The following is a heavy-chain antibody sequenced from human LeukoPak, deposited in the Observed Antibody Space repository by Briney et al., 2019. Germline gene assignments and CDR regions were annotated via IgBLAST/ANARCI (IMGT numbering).Heavy chain of an antibody. D-gene: IGHD6-6*01. CDR1: GGSFSGYY. Sequence: SETLSLTCAVYGGSFSGYYWSWIRQPPGKGLGWIGEINHSGSTNYNPSLKSRVTISVDTSKNQFSLKLSSVTAADTAVYYCASRGWTAARVWGQGTLVTVSS. J-gene: IGHJ4*02. V-gene: IGHV4-34*01. CDR3: ASRGWTAARV. CDR2: INHSGST.